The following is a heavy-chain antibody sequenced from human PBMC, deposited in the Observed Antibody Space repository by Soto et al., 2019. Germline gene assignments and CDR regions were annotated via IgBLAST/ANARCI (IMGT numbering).Heavy chain of an antibody. CDR2: IYLGDSGDFDI. V-gene: IGHV5-51*01. J-gene: IGHJ4*02. CDR3: GFSSGYSSNWSLDY. Sequence: GESLKISCKGSGYSFNSYWIGWVRQMPGKGLEWMGTIYLGDSGDFDIRYNPSFEGQVTISADRSISTAYLQWSSLKASDTAMYYCGFSSGYSSNWSLDYWGQGSLVTVSS. D-gene: IGHD6-13*01. CDR1: GYSFNSYW.